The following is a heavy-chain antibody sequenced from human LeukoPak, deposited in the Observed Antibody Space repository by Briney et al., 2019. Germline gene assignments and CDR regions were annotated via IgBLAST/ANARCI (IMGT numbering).Heavy chain of an antibody. CDR2: IDPSDSYT. CDR1: GYSFTSYW. V-gene: IGHV5-10-1*01. J-gene: IGHJ6*02. Sequence: PGESLKISCKGSGYSFTSYWIGWVRQMPGKGLEWMGRIDPSDSYTNYSPSFQGHVTISADKSISTAYLQWSSLKASDTAMYYCARPQSYYYGMDVWGQGTTVTVSS. CDR3: ARPQSYYYGMDV.